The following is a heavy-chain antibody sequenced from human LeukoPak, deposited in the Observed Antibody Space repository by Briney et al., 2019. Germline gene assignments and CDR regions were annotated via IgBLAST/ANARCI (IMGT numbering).Heavy chain of an antibody. CDR2: ISGNSDGA. J-gene: IGHJ4*02. CDR1: GFTFSNYV. V-gene: IGHV3-23*01. Sequence: GGSLRLSCAASGFTFSNYVMGWVRQAPGKGLEWVSAISGNSDGADYADSVRGRFTISRDNSQNMVYQQMNSLRAEDTAVYYCAKTPPGYSFYYFDYWGQGTLVTVSS. D-gene: IGHD5-18*01. CDR3: AKTPPGYSFYYFDY.